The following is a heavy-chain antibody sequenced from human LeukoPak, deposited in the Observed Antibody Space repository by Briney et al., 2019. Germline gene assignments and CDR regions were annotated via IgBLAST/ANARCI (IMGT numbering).Heavy chain of an antibody. J-gene: IGHJ5*02. D-gene: IGHD3-3*01. CDR3: ARVNPEDFWSGYSNWFDP. Sequence: SVKVSCKASGGTFSSYTISWVRQAPGQGLEWMGRIIPIFGTANYAQKFQGRVTITTDESTSTAYMELSSLRSEDTAVYYCARVNPEDFWSGYSNWFDPWGQGTLVTVSS. V-gene: IGHV1-69*05. CDR2: IIPIFGTA. CDR1: GGTFSSYT.